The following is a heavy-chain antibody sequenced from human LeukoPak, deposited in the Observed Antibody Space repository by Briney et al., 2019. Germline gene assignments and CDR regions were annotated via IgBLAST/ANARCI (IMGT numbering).Heavy chain of an antibody. CDR2: INWNGGST. J-gene: IGHJ6*03. Sequence: PGGSLRLSCAASGFTFDDYGMSWVRQAPGKGLEWVSGINWNGGSTTYADSVKGQFTISRDNGKNSLYLQMNSLRAEDTAVYYCARNKKWFGEPLSYYYYMDVWGKGTTVTISS. CDR3: ARNKKWFGEPLSYYYYMDV. V-gene: IGHV3-20*04. CDR1: GFTFDDYG. D-gene: IGHD3-10*01.